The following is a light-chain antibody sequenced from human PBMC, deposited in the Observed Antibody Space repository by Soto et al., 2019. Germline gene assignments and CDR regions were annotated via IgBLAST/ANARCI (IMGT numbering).Light chain of an antibody. V-gene: IGLV1-47*01. CDR3: AAWDSSLGGPA. CDR2: RNN. CDR1: ASNIGSKD. J-gene: IGLJ2*01. Sequence: QSVLTQPPSASATPGQRVTISCSGSASNIGSKDVYWYQQLPGTAPKLLMYRNNQRPSGVPDRFSGSKSGTSASLAITGLRSAHEADYYCAAWDSSLGGPAFGRGTKVTVL.